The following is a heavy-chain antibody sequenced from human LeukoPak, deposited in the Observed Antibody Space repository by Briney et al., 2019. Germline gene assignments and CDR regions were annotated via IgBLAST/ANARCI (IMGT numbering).Heavy chain of an antibody. CDR2: ISWNSGSI. D-gene: IGHD6-6*01. CDR1: GFTFDDYA. CDR3: GKGVYSTSSSHFDY. J-gene: IGHJ4*02. Sequence: PGRSLRLSCAASGFTFDDYAMHWVRQAPGKGLEWVSGISWNSGSIGYADSVKGRFTIPRDNAKNSLYLQMNSLRAEDTALYYCGKGVYSTSSSHFDYWGQGTLVTVSS. V-gene: IGHV3-9*01.